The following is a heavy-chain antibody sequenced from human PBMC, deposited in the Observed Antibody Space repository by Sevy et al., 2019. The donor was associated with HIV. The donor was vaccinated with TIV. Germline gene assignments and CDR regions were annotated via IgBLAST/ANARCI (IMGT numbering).Heavy chain of an antibody. CDR2: IKSKTDGGTT. CDR3: TYYYDSRDFDY. D-gene: IGHD3-22*01. CDR1: GFTFSNAW. Sequence: GSLRLSCAASGFTFSNAWMSWVRQAPGKGLEWVGRIKSKTDGGTTDYAAPVKGRFTISRDDSKNTLYLQMNSLKTEDTAVYYCTYYYDSRDFDYWGQGTLVTVSS. V-gene: IGHV3-15*01. J-gene: IGHJ4*02.